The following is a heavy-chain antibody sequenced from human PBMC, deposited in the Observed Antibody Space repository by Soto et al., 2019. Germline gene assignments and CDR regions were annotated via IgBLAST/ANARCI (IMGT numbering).Heavy chain of an antibody. CDR1: GFTFSSYA. V-gene: IGHV3-30-3*01. Sequence: QVQLVESGGGVVQPGRSLRLSCAASGFTFSSYAMHWVRQAPGKGLEWVAVISYDGSNKYYADSVKGRFTISRDNSKNTLYLQMNSLRAEDTAVYYCARGITMVRGQNDYWGQGTLVTVSS. D-gene: IGHD3-10*01. J-gene: IGHJ4*02. CDR3: ARGITMVRGQNDY. CDR2: ISYDGSNK.